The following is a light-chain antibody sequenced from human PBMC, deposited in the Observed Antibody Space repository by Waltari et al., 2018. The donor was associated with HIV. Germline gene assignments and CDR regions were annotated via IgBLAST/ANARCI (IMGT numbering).Light chain of an antibody. CDR2: GNS. Sequence: QSVLTQPPSVSAAPGQNVTVSCTGSSSNIGPSYDVHLDQFLPRALPNLLFYGNSLRPAGVSGRFSGSCSGTSASLAITGLQPADEADYYCQSYDSSLNGWVFGGGTKVTVL. CDR3: QSYDSSLNGWV. V-gene: IGLV1-40*01. CDR1: SSNIGPSYD. J-gene: IGLJ3*02.